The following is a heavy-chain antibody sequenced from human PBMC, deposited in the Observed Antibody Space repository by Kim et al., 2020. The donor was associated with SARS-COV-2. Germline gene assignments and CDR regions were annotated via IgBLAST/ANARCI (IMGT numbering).Heavy chain of an antibody. J-gene: IGHJ6*02. D-gene: IGHD3-10*01. V-gene: IGHV1-24*01. Sequence: YAQKVQGRVTMTEDTSTDTAYMELSSLRSEDTAVYYCATMVRGVDYGMDVWGQGTTVTVSS. CDR3: ATMVRGVDYGMDV.